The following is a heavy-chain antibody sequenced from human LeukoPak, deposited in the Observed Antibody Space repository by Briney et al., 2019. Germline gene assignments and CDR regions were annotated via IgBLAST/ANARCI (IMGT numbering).Heavy chain of an antibody. CDR3: AKDGAWLRFDD. CDR1: GFPFSSHG. D-gene: IGHD5-12*01. J-gene: IGHJ4*02. Sequence: PGGSLRLSCAGSGFPFSSHGMNWVRQAPGKGLEWVSGISPGGPTYYADSVKGRFTISRDDPKNTLCLQMKNLRAEDTAVYYCAKDGAWLRFDDWGQGILVTVSS. V-gene: IGHV3-23*01. CDR2: ISPGGPT.